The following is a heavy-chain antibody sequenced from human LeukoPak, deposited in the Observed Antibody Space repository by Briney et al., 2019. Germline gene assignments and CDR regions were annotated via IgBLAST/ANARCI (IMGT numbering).Heavy chain of an antibody. D-gene: IGHD3-3*01. Sequence: SETLSLTCTVSGGSISSYYWSWIRQPPGKGLDWIGYIYTSGSTNYNPSLKSRVTISVDTSKNQFSLKLSSVTAADTAVYYCARQYYDSSWFDPWGQGTLVTVSS. J-gene: IGHJ5*02. CDR2: IYTSGST. CDR1: GGSISSYY. V-gene: IGHV4-4*09. CDR3: ARQYYDSSWFDP.